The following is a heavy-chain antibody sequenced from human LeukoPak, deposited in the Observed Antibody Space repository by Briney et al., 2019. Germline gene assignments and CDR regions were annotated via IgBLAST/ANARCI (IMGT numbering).Heavy chain of an antibody. Sequence: SETLSLTCTVSGGSISSGSYYWGWIRQPPGKGLEWIGSIYYSGSTYHNPSLKSRVTISIDTSKNQFSLKLNSVTAADTAVYYRARHGHWQSYVNYWSLDYWGQGTLVTVSS. CDR1: GGSISSGSYY. J-gene: IGHJ4*02. D-gene: IGHD1-7*01. CDR2: IYYSGST. V-gene: IGHV4-39*01. CDR3: ARHGHWQSYVNYWSLDY.